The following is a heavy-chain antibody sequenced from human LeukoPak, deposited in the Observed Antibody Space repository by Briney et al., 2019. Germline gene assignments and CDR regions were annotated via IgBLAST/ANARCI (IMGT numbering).Heavy chain of an antibody. CDR2: ISYDGSEK. CDR1: VFNISNYS. V-gene: IGHV3-30*04. D-gene: IGHD6-19*01. Sequence: GESLTLTCVASVFNISNYSKHWVRQAPRKGLEWVAVISYDGSEKYYAESVKGRFTISRDNSKNTLSLQMNSLKAEDTAVFYCARSGSSGWVYYYYNYMDVWGKGTTVTVSS. J-gene: IGHJ6*03. CDR3: ARSGSSGWVYYYYNYMDV.